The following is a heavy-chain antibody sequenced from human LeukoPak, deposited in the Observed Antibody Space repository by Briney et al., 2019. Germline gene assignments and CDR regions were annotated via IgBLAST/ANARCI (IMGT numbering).Heavy chain of an antibody. J-gene: IGHJ4*02. V-gene: IGHV1-2*02. Sequence: ASVKVSCMASGYTFTGYYMHWVRQAPGQGLEWMGWINPNSGGTNYAQKFQGRVTMTRDTSISTAYMELSRLRSDDTAVYYSARDEGYSGYVFFDYWGQGTLVTVSS. CDR2: INPNSGGT. CDR3: ARDEGYSGYVFFDY. D-gene: IGHD5-12*01. CDR1: GYTFTGYY.